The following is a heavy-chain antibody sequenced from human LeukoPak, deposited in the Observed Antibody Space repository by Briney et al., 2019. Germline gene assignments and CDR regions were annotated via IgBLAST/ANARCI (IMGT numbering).Heavy chain of an antibody. J-gene: IGHJ4*02. CDR2: ISGSDGST. CDR3: AKDLSSGWTDFDY. CDR1: GFTFSSYA. V-gene: IGHV3-23*01. Sequence: GGCLTLSCAACGFTFSSYAMSWVRPAAGRGREGVSAISGSDGSTYYADAVKGRFTISRDNPENTLYLQMNNLRAEDTAVYYCAKDLSSGWTDFDYWGQRTLVTVSS. D-gene: IGHD6-19*01.